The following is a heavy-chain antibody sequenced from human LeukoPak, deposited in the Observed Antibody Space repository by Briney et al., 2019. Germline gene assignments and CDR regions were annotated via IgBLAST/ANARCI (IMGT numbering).Heavy chain of an antibody. J-gene: IGHJ5*02. Sequence: SETLSLTCAVYGGSFSGYYWSWIRQPPGKGLEWIGEINHSGSTNYNPSLKSRVTISVDTSKNQFSLKLSSVTAADTAVYYCARSPRQSSSWYPKWFDPWGQGTLVTVSS. CDR3: ARSPRQSSSWYPKWFDP. CDR2: INHSGST. V-gene: IGHV4-34*01. D-gene: IGHD6-13*01. CDR1: GGSFSGYY.